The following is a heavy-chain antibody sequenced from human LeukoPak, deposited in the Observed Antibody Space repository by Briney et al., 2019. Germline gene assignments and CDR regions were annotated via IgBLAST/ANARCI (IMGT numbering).Heavy chain of an antibody. J-gene: IGHJ3*02. D-gene: IGHD2-21*02. V-gene: IGHV1-2*02. CDR1: GYTSTGYY. Sequence: VASVKVSCKASGYTSTGYYMHWVRQAPGQGLEWMGWINPNSGGTNYAQKFQGRVTMTRDTSISTAYMELSRLRSDDTAVYYCARGIVVVTAEAFDIWGQGTMVTVSS. CDR2: INPNSGGT. CDR3: ARGIVVVTAEAFDI.